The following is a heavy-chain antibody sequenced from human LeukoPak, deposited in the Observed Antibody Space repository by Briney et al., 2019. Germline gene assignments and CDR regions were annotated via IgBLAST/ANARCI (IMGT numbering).Heavy chain of an antibody. D-gene: IGHD2-15*01. CDR2: ISRSGSTK. CDR3: ARVLRYCSGGNCYSGGLGYMDV. Sequence: GSLRLSCAASGFTFSDYNMRWIRQAPGKGLEWVSSISRSGSTKYYADSVKGRFTISRDNAKNSLFLQMNSLRAEDTAVYYCARVLRYCSGGNCYSGGLGYMDVWGKGTTVTISS. V-gene: IGHV3-11*01. J-gene: IGHJ6*03. CDR1: GFTFSDYN.